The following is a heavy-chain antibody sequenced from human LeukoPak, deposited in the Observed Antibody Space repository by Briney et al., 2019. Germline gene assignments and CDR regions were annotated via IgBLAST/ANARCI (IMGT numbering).Heavy chain of an antibody. CDR3: ARDRVVPAAIGNYYYYYMDV. D-gene: IGHD2-2*02. J-gene: IGHJ6*03. CDR1: GFTFSSYS. CDR2: ISSSSSTR. Sequence: GGSLRLSCAASGFTFSSYSMNWVRQAPGKGLEGVSYISSSSSTRYYADSVKGRFTISRDNAKNSLYLQMNSLRAEDTAVYYCARDRVVPAAIGNYYYYYMDVWGKGTTVTVSS. V-gene: IGHV3-48*04.